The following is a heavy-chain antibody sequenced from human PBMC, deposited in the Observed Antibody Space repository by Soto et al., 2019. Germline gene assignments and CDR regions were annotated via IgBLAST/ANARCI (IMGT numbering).Heavy chain of an antibody. CDR2: IVVGSGNT. D-gene: IGHD6-13*01. J-gene: IGHJ5*02. V-gene: IGHV1-58*02. CDR1: GFTFTSSA. CDR3: AASSFPKQLVGWFDP. Sequence: ASVKVSCKASGFTFTSSAMQWVRQARGQRLEWIGWIVVGSGNTNYAQKFQERVTITRDMSTSTAYMELSSLRSEDTAVYYCAASSFPKQLVGWFDPWGQGTLVTVSS.